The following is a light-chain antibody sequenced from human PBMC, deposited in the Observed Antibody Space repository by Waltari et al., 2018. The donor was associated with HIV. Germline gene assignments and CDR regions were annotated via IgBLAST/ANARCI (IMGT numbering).Light chain of an antibody. V-gene: IGLV2-14*01. CDR2: EVD. CDR3: SSDTSATTWV. J-gene: IGLJ3*02. Sequence: QSALTQPASVSGSPGQSLTISCTGSSSDIGDYNFVSWYHHHPGKAPKLIIWEVDERPSGICHRFSGSKSANTAFLTIAGLQAEDEAEYYCSSDTSATTWVFGGGTKLTVL. CDR1: SSDIGDYNF.